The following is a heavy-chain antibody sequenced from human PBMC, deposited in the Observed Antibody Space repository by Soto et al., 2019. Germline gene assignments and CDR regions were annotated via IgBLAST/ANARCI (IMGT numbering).Heavy chain of an antibody. CDR2: IRSKAYGGTT. J-gene: IGHJ3*02. V-gene: IGHV3-49*03. Sequence: GGSLRLSCTASGFTFGDYAMSWFRQAPGKGLEWAGFIRSKAYGGTTEYAASVKGRFTISRDDSKSIAYLQMNSLKTEDTAVYYCGYCSGGSCYGAFDIWGQGTMVTVPS. D-gene: IGHD2-15*01. CDR1: GFTFGDYA. CDR3: GYCSGGSCYGAFDI.